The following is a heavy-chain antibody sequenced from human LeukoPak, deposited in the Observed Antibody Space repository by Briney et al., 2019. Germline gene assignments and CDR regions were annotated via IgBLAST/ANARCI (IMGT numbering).Heavy chain of an antibody. CDR2: INPNSGGT. J-gene: IGHJ4*02. V-gene: IGHV1-2*02. CDR1: GYTFTGYY. Sequence: ASVKVSFKASGYTFTGYYIHWVRQAPGQGLEWMGWINPNSGGTNYAQKFQGRVTMTRDTSISTAYMEVSRLRSGDTAVYFCARPLVYDSSGYWFDYWGQGTLVTVSS. CDR3: ARPLVYDSSGYWFDY. D-gene: IGHD3-22*01.